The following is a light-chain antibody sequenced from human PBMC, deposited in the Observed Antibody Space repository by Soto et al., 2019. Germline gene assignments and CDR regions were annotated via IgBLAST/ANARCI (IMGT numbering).Light chain of an antibody. CDR3: QQYNYWPRT. CDR1: QSVSSN. V-gene: IGKV3-15*01. J-gene: IGKJ1*01. CDR2: GAS. Sequence: EIVMTQSPATLSVSPGERATLSCRASQSVSSNLAWYQQKPGQAPRLLIYGASTRATGIPARFSGSGSGTEFTFTISSLQSADFAVYYCQQYNYWPRTFGQGTKVETK.